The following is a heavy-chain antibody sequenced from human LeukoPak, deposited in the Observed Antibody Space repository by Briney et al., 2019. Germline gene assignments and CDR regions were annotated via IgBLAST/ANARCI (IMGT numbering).Heavy chain of an antibody. D-gene: IGHD2-15*01. V-gene: IGHV1-18*04. CDR2: IGAYNGDT. CDR1: GYTFTSSV. J-gene: IGHJ4*02. Sequence: ASLKVSCKPSGYTFTSSVISWARQAPGPGLEWMGWIGAYNGDTNYAQKFQCRVTMTTDTSTSTAYMDLRSLRSDDTAVYYCTRDHCRGDNCPSFDYWGQGTLVTVSS. CDR3: TRDHCRGDNCPSFDY.